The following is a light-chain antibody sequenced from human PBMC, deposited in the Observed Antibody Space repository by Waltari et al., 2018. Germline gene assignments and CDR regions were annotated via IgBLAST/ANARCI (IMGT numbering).Light chain of an antibody. V-gene: IGLV3-21*04. CDR2: DDS. Sequence: SYVLTQPPSVSVAPGKTARTSCGGTNIGSKSVHWYQQKPGQAPVLVIYDDSDRPSGIPERFSGSNSGNTATLTISRVEAGDEADYYCQVWDSSTHHVVFGGVTKLTVL. J-gene: IGLJ2*01. CDR3: QVWDSSTHHVV. CDR1: NIGSKS.